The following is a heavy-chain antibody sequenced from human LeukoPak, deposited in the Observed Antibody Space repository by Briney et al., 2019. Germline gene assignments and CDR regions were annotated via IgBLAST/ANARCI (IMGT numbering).Heavy chain of an antibody. Sequence: GGSLRLSCGASGFHLRSCWMLWLRQAPGKGRVWVSRMNSDWSSTRYADSVKGRFTISRDTAKNPLYLKMNSLRAEDTAVYYCARDMETYYYNSSVYMDVWGKGITVTASS. CDR3: ARDMETYYYNSSVYMDV. CDR1: GFHLRSCW. V-gene: IGHV3-74*01. D-gene: IGHD3-22*01. J-gene: IGHJ6*03. CDR2: MNSDWSST.